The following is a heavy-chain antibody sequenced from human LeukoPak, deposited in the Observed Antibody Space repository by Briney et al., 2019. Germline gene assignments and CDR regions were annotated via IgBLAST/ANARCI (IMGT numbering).Heavy chain of an antibody. CDR3: AREFAVGYLDY. CDR1: GFTFSSYG. D-gene: IGHD6-13*01. V-gene: IGHV3-74*03. CDR2: INADGTIT. Sequence: GGSLRLSCAASGFTFSSYGMHWVRQVPGKGLVWVSGINADGTITKYADSVKGRFTISRDNSKNTLYLQMNSLRAEDTAVYYCAREFAVGYLDYWGQGTLVTVSS. J-gene: IGHJ4*02.